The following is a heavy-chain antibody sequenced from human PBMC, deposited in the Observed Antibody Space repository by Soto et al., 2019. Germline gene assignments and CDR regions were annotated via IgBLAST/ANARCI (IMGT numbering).Heavy chain of an antibody. CDR1: GYTFSSYA. V-gene: IGHV1-18*01. CDR2: ISAYNGNT. J-gene: IGHJ4*02. CDR3: GIDSAPVDH. Sequence: QVQLVQSGAEVKKPGASVKVSCKASGYTFSSYAISWVRQAPGQGLEWMGWISAYNGNTKYAQKLQGRVTMTTDTSTSTAYMERRSLRATATAVYYCGIDSAPVDHWGQGTLVTVSS.